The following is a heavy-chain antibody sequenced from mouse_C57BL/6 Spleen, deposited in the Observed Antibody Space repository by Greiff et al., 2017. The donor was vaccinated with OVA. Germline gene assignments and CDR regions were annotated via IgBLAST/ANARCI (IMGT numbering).Heavy chain of an antibody. CDR2: IYPGSGNT. D-gene: IGHD2-5*01. CDR3: ARSPYSNLYFDY. Sequence: VQLQQSGAELVRPGASVKLSCKASGYTFTDYYINWVKQRPGQGLEWIARIYPGSGNTYYNEKFKGKATLTAEKSSSTAYMQLSSLTSEDSAVYFCARSPYSNLYFDYWGQGTTLTVSS. CDR1: GYTFTDYY. V-gene: IGHV1-76*01. J-gene: IGHJ2*01.